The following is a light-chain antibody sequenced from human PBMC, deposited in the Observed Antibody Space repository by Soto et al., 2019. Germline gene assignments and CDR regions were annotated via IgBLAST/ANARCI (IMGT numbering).Light chain of an antibody. CDR1: SSDVGGYKY. CDR2: EVT. Sequence: QSVLTQPPSASGSPGQSVTISCTGTSSDVGGYKYVSWYHQHPGKAPGLMIYEVTKRPSGVPDRVSGSKSGNTATLTVSGLQADDEAEYYCSSYAGSNDVIFGGGTKLTVL. J-gene: IGLJ2*01. CDR3: SSYAGSNDVI. V-gene: IGLV2-8*01.